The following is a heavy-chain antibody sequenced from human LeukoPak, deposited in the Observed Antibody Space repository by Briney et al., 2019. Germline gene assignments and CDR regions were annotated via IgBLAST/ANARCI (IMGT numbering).Heavy chain of an antibody. J-gene: IGHJ4*02. CDR3: AKGLSTSYYSDFDY. D-gene: IGHD2-2*01. Sequence: GGSLRLSCAASGFXFSNYAMTWVRQAPGKGLKWVSGISGSGGNPYYADSVKGRFTISRDNSKNTVYLQMNSLRADDTAVYYCAKGLSTSYYSDFDYWGQGTLVTVSS. CDR2: ISGSGGNP. CDR1: GFXFSNYA. V-gene: IGHV3-23*01.